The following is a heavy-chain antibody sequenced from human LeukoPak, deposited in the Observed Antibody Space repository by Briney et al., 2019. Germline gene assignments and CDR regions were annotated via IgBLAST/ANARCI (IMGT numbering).Heavy chain of an antibody. CDR2: VKPNSGGT. V-gene: IGHV1-2*06. D-gene: IGHD3-22*01. CDR1: GYTFTGSH. J-gene: IGHJ4*02. Sequence: GSVKVSCKASGYTFTGSHMHLVRPAPGPRVWWMGRVKPNSGGTNYAQKFQGRVTMTRDTSINTAYMDLSRLRSDDTAVYYCARGRNSVYYFNVVAPSYFDYWGQGTLVTVSS. CDR3: ARGRNSVYYFNVVAPSYFDY.